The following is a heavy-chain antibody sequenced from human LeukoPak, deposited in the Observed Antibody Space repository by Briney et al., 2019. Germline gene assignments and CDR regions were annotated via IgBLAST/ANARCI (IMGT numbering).Heavy chain of an antibody. Sequence: SETLSLTSTVYAGSISSYYWSWLRQPPGKGLEWIGNTYYSGSTYYNPSLKSRITISVDTSKNQYSLKLSSVTAADTAVYYCAREGIYYVSSGYYYHAFDIWGQGGMVTVSS. D-gene: IGHD3-22*01. CDR1: AGSISSYY. V-gene: IGHV4-59*01. J-gene: IGHJ3*02. CDR2: TYYSGST. CDR3: AREGIYYVSSGYYYHAFDI.